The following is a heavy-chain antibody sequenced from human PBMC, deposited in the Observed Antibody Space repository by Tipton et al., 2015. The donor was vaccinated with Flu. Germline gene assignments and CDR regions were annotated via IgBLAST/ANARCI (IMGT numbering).Heavy chain of an antibody. Sequence: TLSLTCTVSGGSISSSSYYWGWIRQPPGKGLEWIGSIYTSGSTNYNPSLKSRVTMSVDTSKNQFSLKLSSVTAADTAVYYCARDEGYYYYYMDVWGKGTTVTVSS. V-gene: IGHV4-39*07. CDR1: GGSISSSSYY. CDR2: IYTSGST. CDR3: ARDEGYYYYYMDV. J-gene: IGHJ6*03.